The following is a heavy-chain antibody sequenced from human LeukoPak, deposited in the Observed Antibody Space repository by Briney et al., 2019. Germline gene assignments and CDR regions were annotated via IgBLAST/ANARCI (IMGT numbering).Heavy chain of an antibody. CDR3: ARSSRDGYNLIDYMDV. Sequence: GGSLRLSCAVSGFTFSEHHMDWVRQAPGKGLEWVGRTRSKVNSYTTEYAASVKGRFTISRDDSKNSLHLQMNSLKTEDTAVYYCARSSRDGYNLIDYMDVWGKGTTVTVSS. J-gene: IGHJ6*03. CDR2: TRSKVNSYTT. V-gene: IGHV3-72*01. D-gene: IGHD5-24*01. CDR1: GFTFSEHH.